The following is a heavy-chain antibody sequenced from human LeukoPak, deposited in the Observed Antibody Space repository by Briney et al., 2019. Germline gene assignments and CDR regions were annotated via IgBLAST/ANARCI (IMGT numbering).Heavy chain of an antibody. D-gene: IGHD5-12*01. Sequence: GGSLRLSCAASGFTFSSYAMSWVRQAPGKGLEWVSGIIGGGVSTYYADYVKGRFTISRDNSKNPLYLQMNSLRAEDTAVYYCAKGLPYSGYDYYFDYWGQGTLVTVSS. CDR2: IIGGGVST. CDR3: AKGLPYSGYDYYFDY. J-gene: IGHJ4*02. V-gene: IGHV3-23*01. CDR1: GFTFSSYA.